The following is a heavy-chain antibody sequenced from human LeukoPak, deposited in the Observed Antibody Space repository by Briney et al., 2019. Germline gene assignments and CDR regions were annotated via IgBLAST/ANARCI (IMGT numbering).Heavy chain of an antibody. J-gene: IGHJ5*02. CDR2: IIPIFGTA. D-gene: IGHD4-17*01. CDR1: GGTFSSYA. V-gene: IGHV1-69*13. Sequence: SVKVSCKASGGTFSSYALSWVRQAPGQGLEWMGGIIPIFGTANYAQKFQGRVTITADESTSTAYMELSSLRSEDTAVYYCAREFPTVTTFGWFDPWGQGTLVTVSS. CDR3: AREFPTVTTFGWFDP.